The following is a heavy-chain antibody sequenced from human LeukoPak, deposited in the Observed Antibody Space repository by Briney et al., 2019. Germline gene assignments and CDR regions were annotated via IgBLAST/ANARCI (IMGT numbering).Heavy chain of an antibody. CDR2: INPNSGGT. D-gene: IGHD3-22*01. J-gene: IGHJ4*02. CDR1: GYTFTGYY. CDR3: ASGYDSSGYYLGY. V-gene: IGHV1-2*02. Sequence: ASVTVSCKASGYTFTGYYMHWVRQAPGQGLEWMGWINPNSGGTNYAQKFQGRVTMTRDTSISTAYMELSRLRSDDTAVYYCASGYDSSGYYLGYWGQGTLVTVSS.